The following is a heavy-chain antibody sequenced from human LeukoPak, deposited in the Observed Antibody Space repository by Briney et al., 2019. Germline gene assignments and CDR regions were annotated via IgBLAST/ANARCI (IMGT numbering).Heavy chain of an antibody. Sequence: SVKVSCKAFGVNFSSYAISWVRQAPGQGLEWMGRIIPIFGTANYAQKFRVRVTITTDESTSTAYMELSSLRSEDTAVYYCARDLDTALEFDYWGQGTLVTVSS. CDR3: ARDLDTALEFDY. D-gene: IGHD5-18*01. J-gene: IGHJ4*02. CDR2: IIPIFGTA. CDR1: GVNFSSYA. V-gene: IGHV1-69*05.